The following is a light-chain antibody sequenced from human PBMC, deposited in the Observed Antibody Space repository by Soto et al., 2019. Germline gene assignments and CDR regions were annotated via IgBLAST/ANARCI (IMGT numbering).Light chain of an antibody. Sequence: DIQMTQSPSTLSASVGDRVTITCRASQSISSWLAWYQQKPGKAPKLLIYKASSLESGVPSRFSGSGSGTEFTLTISSLQPDDFAPYYCQQYNRYYTFGQGTKLE. V-gene: IGKV1-5*03. CDR3: QQYNRYYT. J-gene: IGKJ2*01. CDR1: QSISSW. CDR2: KAS.